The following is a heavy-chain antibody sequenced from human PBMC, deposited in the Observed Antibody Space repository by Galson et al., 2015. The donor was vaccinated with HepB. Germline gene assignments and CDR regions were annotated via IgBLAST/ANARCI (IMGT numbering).Heavy chain of an antibody. CDR1: GFTFGNAW. CDR2: IKSKTEGGTI. D-gene: IGHD4-17*01. Sequence: SLRLSCAASGFTFGNAWMNWVRQAPGKGLEWVGRIKSKTEGGTIDYAAPVKGRFTISRDDSKNTLYVQMSSLKTEDTAVYYCTTVTTTGPYWGQGTLVTVSS. J-gene: IGHJ4*02. CDR3: TTVTTTGPY. V-gene: IGHV3-15*01.